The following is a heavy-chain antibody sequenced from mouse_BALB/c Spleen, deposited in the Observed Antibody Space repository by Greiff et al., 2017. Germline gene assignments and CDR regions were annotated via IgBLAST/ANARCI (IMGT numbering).Heavy chain of an antibody. D-gene: IGHD2-4*01. CDR3: ARDDYDRYFDV. V-gene: IGHV3-6*02. CDR2: ISYDGSN. Sequence: DVQLVESGPDLVKPSQSLSLTCTVTGYSITSGYYWNWIRQFPGNKLEWMGYISYDGSNNYNPSLKNRISITRDTSKNQFFLKLNSVTTEDTATYYCARDDYDRYFDVWGAGTTVTVSS. CDR1: GYSITSGYY. J-gene: IGHJ1*01.